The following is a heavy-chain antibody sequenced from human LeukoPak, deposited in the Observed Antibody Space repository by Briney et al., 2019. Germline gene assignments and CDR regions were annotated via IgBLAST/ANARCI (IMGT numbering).Heavy chain of an antibody. Sequence: SETLSLTCTVSGYSISSSYYWGWIRQPPGKGLEWIGSIYYSGSTYYNPSLKSRVTISVDTSKNQFSLKLSSVTAADTAVYYCARDTDTHYCSGGSCYGFDYWGQGTLVTVSS. D-gene: IGHD2-15*01. J-gene: IGHJ4*02. CDR3: ARDTDTHYCSGGSCYGFDY. V-gene: IGHV4-38-2*02. CDR1: GYSISSSYY. CDR2: IYYSGST.